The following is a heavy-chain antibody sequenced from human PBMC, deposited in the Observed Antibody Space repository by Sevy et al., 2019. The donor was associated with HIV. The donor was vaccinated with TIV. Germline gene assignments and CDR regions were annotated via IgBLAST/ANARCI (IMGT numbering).Heavy chain of an antibody. V-gene: IGHV3-7*03. Sequence: RGCLRLSCVASGFNFRNFWMSWVRQAPGKGLESVADIKQDGSEAYYVDSVKGRFTISRDNAKNSLYLQMNSLRDEDTAMYFRVRDKEVGASILDAWGQGTPVTVSS. CDR1: GFNFRNFW. D-gene: IGHD1-26*01. CDR2: IKQDGSEA. J-gene: IGHJ5*02. CDR3: VRDKEVGASILDA.